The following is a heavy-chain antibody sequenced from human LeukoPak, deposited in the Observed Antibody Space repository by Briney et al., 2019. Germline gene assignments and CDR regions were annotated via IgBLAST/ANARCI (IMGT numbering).Heavy chain of an antibody. CDR2: INWNGGST. D-gene: IGHD3-22*01. CDR3: ARDVALYYYDSSGYSSPYYYYYYMDV. Sequence: PGGSLRLSCSASGFIFNTFGMNWVRQAPGKGLEWVSGINWNGGSTGYADSVKGRFTISRDNAKNTLYLQMNSLRAEDTAVYYCARDVALYYYDSSGYSSPYYYYYYMDVWGKGTTVTISS. CDR1: GFIFNTFG. J-gene: IGHJ6*03. V-gene: IGHV3-20*04.